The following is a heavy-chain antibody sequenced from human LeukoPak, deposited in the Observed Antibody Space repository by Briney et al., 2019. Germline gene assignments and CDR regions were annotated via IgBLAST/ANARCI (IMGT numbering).Heavy chain of an antibody. CDR2: IYHSGST. Sequence: PSETLSLTCAVSGYSISSGYYWGWIRQPPGKGLEWIGSIYHSGSTYYNPSLKSRVTISVDTSKNQFSLKLSSVTAADTAVYYCATSTVESQYYDFWSGYLAASDIWGQGTMVTVSS. J-gene: IGHJ3*02. CDR3: ATSTVESQYYDFWSGYLAASDI. V-gene: IGHV4-38-2*01. D-gene: IGHD3-3*01. CDR1: GYSISSGYY.